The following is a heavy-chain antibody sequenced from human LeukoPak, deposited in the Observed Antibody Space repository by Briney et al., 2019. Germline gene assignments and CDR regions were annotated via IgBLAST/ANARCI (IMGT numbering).Heavy chain of an antibody. CDR1: GASIGSYY. CDR3: ARASLGSSGDYYFDY. V-gene: IGHV4-59*01. CDR2: IYYSGSI. D-gene: IGHD3-22*01. Sequence: MPSETLSLTCTVPGASIGSYYWSWIRQPPGKGLEWIGDIYYSGSIKYNPSLKSRVTMSVDTSKNQFSLKLSSVTAADTAIYYCARASLGSSGDYYFDYWGQGTLVTVSS. J-gene: IGHJ4*02.